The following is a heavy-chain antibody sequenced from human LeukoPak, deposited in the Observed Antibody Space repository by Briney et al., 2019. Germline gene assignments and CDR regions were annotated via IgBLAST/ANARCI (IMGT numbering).Heavy chain of an antibody. CDR2: INPNSGGT. Sequence: GASVKVSCKASGYTFTGYYMHWVRQAPGQGLEWMGWINPNSGGTNYAQKFQGRVTMTRDTSISTAYMELSRLRSDDTAVYYCVRLLSTVTTNWFDPWGQGTLVTVSS. CDR3: VRLLSTVTTNWFDP. CDR1: GYTFTGYY. J-gene: IGHJ5*02. D-gene: IGHD4-11*01. V-gene: IGHV1-2*02.